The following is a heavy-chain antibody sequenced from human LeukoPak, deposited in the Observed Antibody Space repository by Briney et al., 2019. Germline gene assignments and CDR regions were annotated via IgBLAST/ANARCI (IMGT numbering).Heavy chain of an antibody. J-gene: IGHJ4*02. V-gene: IGHV4-30-2*01. Sequence: NPSETLSLTCAVSGGSISSGGYSWSWLRQPPGKGLEWNGYIYHSGSTYYHPSLKSRVTISVDRSKNQFSLKLSSVTAADTAVYYCARGKGDYRPFFDYWGQGTLVTVSS. CDR3: ARGKGDYRPFFDY. CDR2: IYHSGST. CDR1: GGSISSGGYS. D-gene: IGHD4-17*01.